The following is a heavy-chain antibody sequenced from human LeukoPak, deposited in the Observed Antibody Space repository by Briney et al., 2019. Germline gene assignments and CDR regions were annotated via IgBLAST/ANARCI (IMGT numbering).Heavy chain of an antibody. D-gene: IGHD3-10*01. CDR2: IYTSGST. CDR1: GGSISSYY. J-gene: IGHJ4*02. Sequence: SETLSLTCTVSGGSISSYYWGWIRQPAGKGLEWIGRIYTSGSTNYNPSLKSRVTMSVDTSKNQFSLKLSSVTAADTAVSYCARETQLLWFGEFAYYFDYWGQGTLVTVSS. V-gene: IGHV4-4*07. CDR3: ARETQLLWFGEFAYYFDY.